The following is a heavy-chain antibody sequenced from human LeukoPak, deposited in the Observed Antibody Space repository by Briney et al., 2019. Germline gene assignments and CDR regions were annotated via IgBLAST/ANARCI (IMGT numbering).Heavy chain of an antibody. V-gene: IGHV3-74*01. D-gene: IGHD4-17*01. Sequence: GGSLRLSCVASGFTFSSTWMHWFRQGAGKGLVWLSRITSDGRTTIYADSVEGRFTISRDNAKNTLYLQMNSLRVEDTAVYYCAKAMTTVSIDYWGQGTLVTVSS. J-gene: IGHJ4*02. CDR3: AKAMTTVSIDY. CDR1: GFTFSSTW. CDR2: ITSDGRTT.